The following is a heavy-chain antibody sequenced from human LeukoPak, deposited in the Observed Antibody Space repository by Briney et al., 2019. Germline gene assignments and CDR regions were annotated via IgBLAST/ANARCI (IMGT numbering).Heavy chain of an antibody. Sequence: SVKVSCKPSGCTFSRYAISWVRQAPADGLEGMGRIIPILCIAKYAQKSHRRVTINADNSKSPPYMQPTSLRSEGPAVSCCAIGVPRLDDSGSYYSAFDIWGQGTMVTVSS. CDR3: AIGVPRLDDSGSYYSAFDI. J-gene: IGHJ3*02. CDR2: IIPILCIA. D-gene: IGHD1-26*01. V-gene: IGHV1-69*04. CDR1: GCTFSRYA.